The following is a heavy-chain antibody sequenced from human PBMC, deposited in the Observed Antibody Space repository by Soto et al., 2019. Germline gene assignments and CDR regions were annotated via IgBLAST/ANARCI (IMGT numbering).Heavy chain of an antibody. V-gene: IGHV5-51*01. CDR3: ATRFGRKDAFDI. J-gene: IGHJ3*02. CDR1: GYSFTSYW. D-gene: IGHD3-16*01. CDR2: IYTGDSDT. Sequence: GESLQISCKGSGYSFTSYWIGWVRQMPGKGLEWTGIIYTGDSDTRYIPSFQVQVTISADKSISTAYLQWSSLKASDTAMYYCATRFGRKDAFDIWGQGTMVTV.